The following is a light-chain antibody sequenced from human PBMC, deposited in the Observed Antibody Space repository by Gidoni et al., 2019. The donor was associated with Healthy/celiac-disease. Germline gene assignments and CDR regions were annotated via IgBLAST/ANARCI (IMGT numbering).Light chain of an antibody. J-gene: IGKJ4*01. CDR3: QQYVNLPCGPLLT. CDR1: QDISNY. V-gene: IGKV1-33*01. Sequence: DILMTQSQSSLSASVGDRVTITCQASQDISNYLNWFQQKPGKAPTLLIYDASNLETGVPSRFSGSGSGTDFTFTISSLQPEDIATYYCQQYVNLPCGPLLTFGGXTKVEIK. CDR2: DAS.